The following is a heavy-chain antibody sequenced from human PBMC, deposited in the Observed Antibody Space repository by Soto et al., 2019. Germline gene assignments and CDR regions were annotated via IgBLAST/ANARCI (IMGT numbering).Heavy chain of an antibody. J-gene: IGHJ5*02. CDR3: AKDPYGSGSSRLPWFDP. CDR2: IVVGSGDT. Sequence: SVKVSCKASGFTFTNSAVQWVRQARGQRLEWMGWIVVGSGDTKYAQKFQERVTFTRDMSTSTAYMELSSLKSEDTAVYYCAKDPYGSGSSRLPWFDPWGQGTLVTVSS. V-gene: IGHV1-58*01. CDR1: GFTFTNSA. D-gene: IGHD3-10*01.